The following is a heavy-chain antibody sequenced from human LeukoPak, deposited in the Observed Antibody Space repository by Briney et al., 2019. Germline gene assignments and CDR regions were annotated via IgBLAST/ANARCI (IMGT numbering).Heavy chain of an antibody. Sequence: GGSLRLSYAVSGVNFSSYWMSWVRQAPGKGLEWVANIKQDGSEEYYVDSVKGRFTISTDNAKNSLYLQMNSLRAEDTAVYYCARDAYYDFWSGYPRYFDYWGQGTLVTVSS. CDR1: GVNFSSYW. J-gene: IGHJ4*02. V-gene: IGHV3-7*01. CDR3: ARDAYYDFWSGYPRYFDY. CDR2: IKQDGSEE. D-gene: IGHD3-3*01.